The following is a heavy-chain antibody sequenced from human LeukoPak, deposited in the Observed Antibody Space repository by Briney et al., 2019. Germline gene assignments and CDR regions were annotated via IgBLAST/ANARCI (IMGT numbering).Heavy chain of an antibody. CDR1: GFTFSSYA. V-gene: IGHV3-23*01. Sequence: GGSLRLSCAASGFTFSSYAMSWVRQAPGKGLEWVSAISGSGGSTCYADSVKGRFTISRDNAKNALYLQMNSLRAEDTAVYYCAREEQLIPYYYGMDVWGQGTTVTVSS. D-gene: IGHD6-13*01. J-gene: IGHJ6*02. CDR3: AREEQLIPYYYGMDV. CDR2: ISGSGGST.